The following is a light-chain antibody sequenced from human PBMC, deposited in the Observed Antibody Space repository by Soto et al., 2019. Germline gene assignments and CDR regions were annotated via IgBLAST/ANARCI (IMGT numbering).Light chain of an antibody. J-gene: IGLJ2*01. V-gene: IGLV1-40*01. Sequence: QSVLTQPPSVSGAPWQRVTISCTGSSSNIGAGYDVHWYQQLPGTAPKLLIYGNSNRPSGVPDRFSGSKSGTSASLAITGLQDEDEADYSCQSYDSSPHVVFGGGTKLTVL. CDR1: SSNIGAGYD. CDR2: GNS. CDR3: QSYDSSPHVV.